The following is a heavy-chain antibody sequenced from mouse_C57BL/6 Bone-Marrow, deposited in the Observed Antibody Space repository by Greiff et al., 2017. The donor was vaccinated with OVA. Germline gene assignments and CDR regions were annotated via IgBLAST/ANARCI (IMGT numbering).Heavy chain of an antibody. CDR2: INPNNGGT. D-gene: IGHD4-1*01. CDR3: AQTGGDIAY. CDR1: GYTFTDYY. Sequence: EVQLQQSGPELVKPGASVKISCKASGYTFTDYYMNWVKQSHGKSLEWIGDINPNNGGTSYNQKFKGKATLTVDKSSSTDYMELRSLTSEDSAVYYCAQTGGDIAYWGQGTLVTVSA. J-gene: IGHJ3*01. V-gene: IGHV1-26*01.